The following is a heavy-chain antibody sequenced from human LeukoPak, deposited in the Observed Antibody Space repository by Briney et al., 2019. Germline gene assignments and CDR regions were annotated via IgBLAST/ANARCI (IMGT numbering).Heavy chain of an antibody. D-gene: IGHD1-20*01. Sequence: GGSLRLSCAASGFTFSSYWVSWVRQAPGKGLEWVANIKQDGSEKYYVDSVKGRFTISRDNAKNSLYLQMNSLRAEDTAVYYCARGPSGGNNLWMDYWGQGTLVTVSS. V-gene: IGHV3-7*01. CDR2: IKQDGSEK. CDR3: ARGPSGGNNLWMDY. CDR1: GFTFSSYW. J-gene: IGHJ4*02.